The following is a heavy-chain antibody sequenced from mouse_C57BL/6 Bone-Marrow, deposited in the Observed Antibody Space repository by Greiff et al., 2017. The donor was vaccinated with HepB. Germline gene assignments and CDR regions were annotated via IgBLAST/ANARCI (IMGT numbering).Heavy chain of an antibody. CDR1: GFTFSSYT. J-gene: IGHJ3*01. V-gene: IGHV5-9*01. CDR3: ARHGDYCSSYAWFAY. Sequence: EVQRVESGGGLVKPGGSLKLSCAASGFTFSSYTMSWVRQTPEKRLEWVATISGGGGNTYYPDSVKGRFTIARDNAKNTLYLQMSRLRSEDTALYYCARHGDYCSSYAWFAYWGRGTLVTVSA. CDR2: ISGGGGNT. D-gene: IGHD1-1*01.